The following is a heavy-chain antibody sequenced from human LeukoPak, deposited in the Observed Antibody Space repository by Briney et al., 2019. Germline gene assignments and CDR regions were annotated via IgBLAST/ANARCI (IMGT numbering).Heavy chain of an antibody. CDR3: ARVRPNWNDGTFDY. CDR1: GASITNYY. CDR2: IYPSGST. V-gene: IGHV4-4*07. Sequence: KPSETLSLTCTVSGASITNYYWSWIRQSAGKGLEGIGRIYPSGSTHSNPSLKSRVTMSLDTSKNQFSLGLSSVTAADTAVYYCARVRPNWNDGTFDYWGQGTLVTVSS. D-gene: IGHD1-1*01. J-gene: IGHJ4*02.